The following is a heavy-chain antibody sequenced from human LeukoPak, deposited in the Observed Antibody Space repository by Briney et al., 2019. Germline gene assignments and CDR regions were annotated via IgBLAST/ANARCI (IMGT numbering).Heavy chain of an antibody. Sequence: LEWVSYISSSGSTIYYADSVKGRFTISRDNAKNSLYLQMNSLRAEDTAVYYCATEVGATDYWGQGTLVTVSS. CDR2: ISSSGSTI. D-gene: IGHD1-26*01. CDR3: ATEVGATDY. J-gene: IGHJ4*02. V-gene: IGHV3-11*01.